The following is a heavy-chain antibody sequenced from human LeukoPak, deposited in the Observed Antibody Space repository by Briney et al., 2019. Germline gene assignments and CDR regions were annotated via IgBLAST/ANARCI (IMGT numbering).Heavy chain of an antibody. CDR1: GGSISNYY. CDR3: ARDRPGGSSFDY. Sequence: SETLSLTCTVSGGSISNYYWSWIRQPPGKGLEWIGYIHSSGSTNYNPSLKSRVTISVDTSKNQFSLKLSSVTAADTAVYYCARDRPGGSSFDYWGQGTLVTVSS. D-gene: IGHD3-16*01. J-gene: IGHJ4*02. CDR2: IHSSGST. V-gene: IGHV4-59*01.